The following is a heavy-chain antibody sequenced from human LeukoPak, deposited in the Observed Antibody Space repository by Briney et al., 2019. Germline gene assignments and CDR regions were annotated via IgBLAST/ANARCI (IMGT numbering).Heavy chain of an antibody. CDR2: IYYSGST. CDR3: AREDTGYYYYGMDA. J-gene: IGHJ6*02. V-gene: IGHV4-61*01. CDR1: GGSVSSGSYY. Sequence: PSETLSLTCTVSGGSVSSGSYYWSWIRQPPGKGLEWIGYIYYSGSTNYNPSLKSRVTISVDTSKNQFSLKLSSVTAADTAVYYCAREDTGYYYYGMDAWGQGTTVTVSS. D-gene: IGHD2-8*02.